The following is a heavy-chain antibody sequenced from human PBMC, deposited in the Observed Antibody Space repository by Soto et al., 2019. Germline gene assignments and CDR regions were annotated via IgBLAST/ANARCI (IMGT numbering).Heavy chain of an antibody. Sequence: GGSLRLSCAASGFTFSSYGMHWVRQAPGKGLEWVAVIWYDGSNKYYADSVKGRFTISRDNSKNTLYLQMNSLRAEDMAVYYCARERGYYDSSGYYDYWGQGTLVTVSS. CDR1: GFTFSSYG. J-gene: IGHJ4*02. CDR3: ARERGYYDSSGYYDY. V-gene: IGHV3-33*01. CDR2: IWYDGSNK. D-gene: IGHD3-22*01.